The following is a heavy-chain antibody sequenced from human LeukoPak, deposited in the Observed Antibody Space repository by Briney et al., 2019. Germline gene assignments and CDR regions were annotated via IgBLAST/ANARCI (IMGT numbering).Heavy chain of an antibody. CDR2: VHHSGPT. V-gene: IGHV4-38-2*02. CDR3: ARGLWFGEGYYYYMDV. CDR1: GYSISSTYY. Sequence: SETLSLTCTVSGYSISSTYYWAWLRQPPGKGLEWIGSVHHSGPTYPNPSLRSRLTTSVDTSRNQFSLKLSSVTAADTAVYYCARGLWFGEGYYYYMDVWGKGTTVTVSS. D-gene: IGHD3-10*01. J-gene: IGHJ6*03.